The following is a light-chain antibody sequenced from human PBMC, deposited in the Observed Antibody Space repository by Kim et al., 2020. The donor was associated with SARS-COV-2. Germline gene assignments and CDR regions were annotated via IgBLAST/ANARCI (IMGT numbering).Light chain of an antibody. CDR2: YDS. Sequence: SYELTQPPSVSVAPGKTARITCGGNNIGIKTVHWYQQKPGQAPVLVINYDSDRPSGIPERFSGSNSGNTATLTISRVDVGDEADYYCQVWDSSSAYVVFG. CDR1: NIGIKT. V-gene: IGLV3-21*04. CDR3: QVWDSSSAYVV. J-gene: IGLJ2*01.